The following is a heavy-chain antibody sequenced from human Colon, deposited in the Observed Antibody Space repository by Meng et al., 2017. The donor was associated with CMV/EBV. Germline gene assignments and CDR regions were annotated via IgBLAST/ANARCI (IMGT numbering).Heavy chain of an antibody. CDR2: IYDTGSR. CDR3: ARNRLECGGDCYFADS. D-gene: IGHD2-21*02. Sequence: GGSLRLSCAASGFSVSRNYVSWVRQGPGKGLEWLAVIYDTGSRCYADSVKGRFTVSRDESKNTVFLQMNNLRPEDTAVYYCARNRLECGGDCYFADSWGQGTLVTVSS. V-gene: IGHV3-53*01. J-gene: IGHJ5*02. CDR1: GFSVSRNY.